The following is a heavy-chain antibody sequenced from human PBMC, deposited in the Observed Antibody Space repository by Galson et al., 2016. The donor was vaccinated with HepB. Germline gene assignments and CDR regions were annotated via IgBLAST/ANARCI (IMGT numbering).Heavy chain of an antibody. CDR1: GFIFSQFA. D-gene: IGHD5-12*01. CDR3: ARDQKYSGTDFYFAMDV. J-gene: IGHJ6*04. V-gene: IGHV3-30*04. Sequence: SLRLSCAASGFIFSQFAVHWVRQAPGKGLEWVAVISYDGREQYYTDSVKGRFIVSRDDSKNTLYLQMNTLRPEDTAVYYCARDQKYSGTDFYFAMDVWGKGATVTVSS. CDR2: ISYDGREQ.